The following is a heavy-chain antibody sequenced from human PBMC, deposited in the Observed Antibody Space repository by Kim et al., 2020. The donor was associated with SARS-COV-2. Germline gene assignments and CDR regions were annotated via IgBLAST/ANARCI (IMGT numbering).Heavy chain of an antibody. V-gene: IGHV1-69*13. D-gene: IGHD3-10*01. CDR3: AREGYYGSGSYSY. CDR1: GGTFSSYA. CDR2: IIPIFGTA. J-gene: IGHJ4*02. Sequence: SVKVSCKASGGTFSSYAISWVRQAPGQGLEWMGGIIPIFGTANYAQKFQGRVTITADESTSTAYMELSSLRSEDTAVYYCAREGYYGSGSYSYWGQGTLVTVSS.